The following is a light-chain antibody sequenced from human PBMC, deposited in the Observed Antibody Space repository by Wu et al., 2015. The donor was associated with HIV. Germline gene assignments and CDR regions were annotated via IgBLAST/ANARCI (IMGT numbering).Light chain of an antibody. J-gene: IGKJ2*02. Sequence: ENVLTQSPGTLSLSPGERATLSCRADQSVSSGYLAWYQQKPGQTPRLLIYGVSSRATGIPDRFSGSGSGTDFTLTISRLEPEDFAMYYCQQYGSSRTFGQGTKAGDQT. CDR1: QSVSSGY. CDR2: GVS. CDR3: QQYGSSRT. V-gene: IGKV3-20*01.